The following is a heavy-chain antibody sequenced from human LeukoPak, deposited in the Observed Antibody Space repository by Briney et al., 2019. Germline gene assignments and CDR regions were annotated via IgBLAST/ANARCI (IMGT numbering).Heavy chain of an antibody. V-gene: IGHV4-39*01. CDR1: GGSISSSSYY. CDR2: VYYGGNA. J-gene: IGHJ6*03. CDR3: ARQRADYFYHYLDV. Sequence: PSETLSLTCTVSGGSISSSSYYWEWVRQPPGKGLEWIGNVYYGGNAFYNSSLESRVTISVDMSKNQFSLKLTSLTAADTAVYYCARQRADYFYHYLDVWGKGTSVTVSS.